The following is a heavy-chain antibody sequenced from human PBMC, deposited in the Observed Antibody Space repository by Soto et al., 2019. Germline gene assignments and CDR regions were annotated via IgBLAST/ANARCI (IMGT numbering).Heavy chain of an antibody. J-gene: IGHJ5*02. Sequence: SETLSLTCNVSGASVSNGYWSWIRQPPGKGLEWIGFMYFGGSFNYNPSLTSRATISVESSKNQFSLKLTSVTASDTAVYYFARSYYDSTGFAVDPWGQGTLVTVSS. V-gene: IGHV4-59*02. CDR2: MYFGGSF. D-gene: IGHD3-22*01. CDR3: ARSYYDSTGFAVDP. CDR1: GASVSNGY.